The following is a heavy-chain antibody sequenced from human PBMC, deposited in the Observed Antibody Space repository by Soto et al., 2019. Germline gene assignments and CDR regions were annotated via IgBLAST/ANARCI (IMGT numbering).Heavy chain of an antibody. J-gene: IGHJ4*02. D-gene: IGHD2-15*01. Sequence: ASGKVYCKGSGYTFTSYITNGVRQATGQGLEWMGWMNPNSGNTGYAQKFQGRVTMTRNTSISTAYMELSSLRSEDTAVYYCARGSVVVAATYHIDYWGQGTLVTVSS. V-gene: IGHV1-8*01. CDR1: GYTFTSYI. CDR3: ARGSVVVAATYHIDY. CDR2: MNPNSGNT.